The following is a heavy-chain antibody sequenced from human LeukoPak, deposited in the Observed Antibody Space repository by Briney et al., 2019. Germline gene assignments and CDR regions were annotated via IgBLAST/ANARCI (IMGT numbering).Heavy chain of an antibody. CDR2: IKRKSDGGTT. Sequence: GGSLRLSCAASGLTFSNAWMSWVRQVPGKGLEWVGRIKRKSDGGTTDYAAPVKGRFTISRDDSKNTLYLQMNSLKTEDTAVYYCTTDTKTLYWVRGVFDYWGQGTLVTVSS. J-gene: IGHJ4*02. V-gene: IGHV3-15*01. CDR3: TTDTKTLYWVRGVFDY. D-gene: IGHD3-10*01. CDR1: GLTFSNAW.